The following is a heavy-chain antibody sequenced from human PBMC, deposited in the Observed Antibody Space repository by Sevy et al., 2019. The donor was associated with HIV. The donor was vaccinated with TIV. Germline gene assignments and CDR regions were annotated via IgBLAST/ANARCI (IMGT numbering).Heavy chain of an antibody. CDR3: ARNHWYYYGSGSYPDDYYYGMDV. Sequence: DAVKVSCKASGYTFTSYYMHWVGQAPGQGLEWMGIINPSGRSTSYAQQFQGRVTMSRDTSTSTVYMELSSLRSEDTAVYYCARNHWYYYGSGSYPDDYYYGMDVWGQGTLVLVSS. V-gene: IGHV1-46*03. J-gene: IGHJ6*02. CDR2: INPSGRST. CDR1: GYTFTSYY. D-gene: IGHD3-10*01.